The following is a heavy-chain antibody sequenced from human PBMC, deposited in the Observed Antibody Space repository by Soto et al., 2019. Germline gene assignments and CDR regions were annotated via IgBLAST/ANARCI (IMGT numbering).Heavy chain of an antibody. CDR3: AKQTRVTTLLPPDY. Sequence: QVQLVESGGGVVQPGRSLRLSCAVSGFTFSSYGMHWVRQAPGKGLEWVAVISYDGSNKYYADSVKGRFTISRDNSKNTLYLQMNSLRAEDTAVYYCAKQTRVTTLLPPDYWGQGTLVTVSS. CDR1: GFTFSSYG. D-gene: IGHD4-17*01. V-gene: IGHV3-30*18. J-gene: IGHJ4*02. CDR2: ISYDGSNK.